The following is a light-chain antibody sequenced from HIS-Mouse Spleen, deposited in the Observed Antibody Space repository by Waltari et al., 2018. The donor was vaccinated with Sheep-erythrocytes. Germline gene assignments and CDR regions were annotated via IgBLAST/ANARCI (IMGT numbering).Light chain of an antibody. CDR3: YSTDSSGNGV. J-gene: IGLJ2*01. V-gene: IGLV3-10*01. CDR2: EDS. Sequence: SYELTQPPSVSVSPGQTARITCSGDALPKNYAYWYQQKSGQAPVLVIYEDSKRPSGIPERFSGSSSGTMATLTISGAQVEDEADYYCYSTDSSGNGVFGGGTKLTVL. CDR1: ALPKNY.